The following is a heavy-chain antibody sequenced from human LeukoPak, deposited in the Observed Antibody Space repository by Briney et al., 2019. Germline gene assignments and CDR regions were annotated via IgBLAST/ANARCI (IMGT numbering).Heavy chain of an antibody. Sequence: GGSLRLSCAASGFTFSSYAMSWVRQAPGKGLEWVSAISGSGGSTYYADSVKGRFTISRDNSKNTLYLQMNSLRAEDTAVYYCAKILGALRLRVAEGYYFDYWGQGTLVTVSS. J-gene: IGHJ4*02. CDR3: AKILGALRLRVAEGYYFDY. D-gene: IGHD2-15*01. CDR2: ISGSGGST. CDR1: GFTFSSYA. V-gene: IGHV3-23*01.